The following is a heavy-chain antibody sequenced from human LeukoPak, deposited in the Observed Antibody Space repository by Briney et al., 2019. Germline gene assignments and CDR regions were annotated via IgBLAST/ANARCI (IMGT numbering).Heavy chain of an antibody. D-gene: IGHD2-15*01. V-gene: IGHV3-23*01. CDR2: ISGSGGST. J-gene: IGHJ4*02. Sequence: PGGSLRLSCAASGFTFSSYAISWVRQAPGKGLEWVSAISGSGGSTYYADSVKGRFTISRDNSRNTLYLQMNSLRAEDTAVYYCAKGTCSGGSCYWIDYWGQGTLVTVSS. CDR3: AKGTCSGGSCYWIDY. CDR1: GFTFSSYA.